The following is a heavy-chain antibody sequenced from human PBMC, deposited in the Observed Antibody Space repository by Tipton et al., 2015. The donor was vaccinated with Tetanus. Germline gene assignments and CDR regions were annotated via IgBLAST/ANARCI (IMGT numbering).Heavy chain of an antibody. CDR1: GYNFDNFG. J-gene: IGHJ6*02. CDR2: ISAYNGKT. D-gene: IGHD6-25*01. V-gene: IGHV1-18*01. CDR3: ARVQEQRIYFYGMDV. Sequence: QLVQSGSEMKEPGASVKVSCKASGYNFDNFGITWVRQAPGQGLEWVGWISAYNGKTKYAQKLQGRVTMTTDRSASTAYMDLRRLRPDDTAVYYCARVQEQRIYFYGMDVWGQGTTVTVSS.